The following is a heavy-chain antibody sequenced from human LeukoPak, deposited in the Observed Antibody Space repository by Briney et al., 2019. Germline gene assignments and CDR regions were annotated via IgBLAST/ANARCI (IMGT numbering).Heavy chain of an antibody. Sequence: GGSLRLSCAASGFTFSNAWMSWVRQAPGKGLEWVGRIKSKTDGGTTDYAAPVKGRFTISRDDSKNTLYLQMNSLKTEDTAVYYCTTDLKPPCYDILTGYSGGDYWGQGTLVTVSS. V-gene: IGHV3-15*01. CDR1: GFTFSNAW. CDR3: TTDLKPPCYDILTGYSGGDY. CDR2: IKSKTDGGTT. D-gene: IGHD3-9*01. J-gene: IGHJ4*02.